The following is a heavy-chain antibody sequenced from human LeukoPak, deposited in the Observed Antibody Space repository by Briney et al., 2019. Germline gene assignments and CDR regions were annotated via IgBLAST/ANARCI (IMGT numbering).Heavy chain of an antibody. V-gene: IGHV3-30*02. Sequence: PGVSLSLSCTASGFTFSIYGMHCLRQVRGKAGEGVAFIRYDGSNKYYADSVKGRFTISRDNSKNTLYLQMNILRAEDTAVDYCSKESVQYSSSWYYFDYWGQGTLVTVSS. J-gene: IGHJ4*02. D-gene: IGHD6-13*01. CDR3: SKESVQYSSSWYYFDY. CDR2: IRYDGSNK. CDR1: GFTFSIYG.